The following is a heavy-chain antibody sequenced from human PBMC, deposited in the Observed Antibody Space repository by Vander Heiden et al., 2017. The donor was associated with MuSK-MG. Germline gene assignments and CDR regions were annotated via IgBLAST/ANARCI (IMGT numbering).Heavy chain of an antibody. CDR2: INTDESST. CDR1: GFTFSRYW. J-gene: IGHJ6*03. CDR3: ARGGRSCSSTSCYYYYYMDV. D-gene: IGHD2-2*01. Sequence: EVQLVESGGDLVQPGGSLRLSCAASGFTFSRYWMHGVRQAPGKGLVWVSRINTDESSTSYADSVKGRFTISRDNAKNTLYLQMNSLGAEDTAVYYCARGGRSCSSTSCYYYYYMDVWGKGTTVTVSS. V-gene: IGHV3-74*01.